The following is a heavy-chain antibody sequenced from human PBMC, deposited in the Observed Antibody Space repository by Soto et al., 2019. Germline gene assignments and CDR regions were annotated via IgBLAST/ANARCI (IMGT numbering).Heavy chain of an antibody. D-gene: IGHD5-12*01. CDR3: ARVPYTLSGYDYAFDY. CDR1: GFTFSSYS. Sequence: EVQLVESGGGLVKPGVSLRLSCAASGFTFSSYSMNWVRQAPGKGLEWVSSISSSSSYIYYADSVKGRFTISRDNAKNSLYLQMNSLRAEDTAVYYCARVPYTLSGYDYAFDYWGQGTLVTVSS. J-gene: IGHJ4*02. V-gene: IGHV3-21*01. CDR2: ISSSSSYI.